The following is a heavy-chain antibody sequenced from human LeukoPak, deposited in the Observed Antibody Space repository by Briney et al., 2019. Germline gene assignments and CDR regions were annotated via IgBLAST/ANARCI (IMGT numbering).Heavy chain of an antibody. D-gene: IGHD3-22*01. CDR1: GFTFGDYA. CDR3: TRDAVVVSY. V-gene: IGHV3-49*04. J-gene: IGHJ4*02. Sequence: GGSLRLSCTASGFTFGDYAMSWVRQAPGKGLEWVGSIRSKAYGGTTEYAASVKGRFTISRDDSKSIAYLQMNSLKTEDTAVYYCTRDAVVVSYWGQGTLVTVSS. CDR2: IRSKAYGGTT.